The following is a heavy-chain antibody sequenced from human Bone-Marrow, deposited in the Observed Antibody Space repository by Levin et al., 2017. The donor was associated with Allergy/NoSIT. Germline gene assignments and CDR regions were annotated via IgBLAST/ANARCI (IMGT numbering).Heavy chain of an antibody. J-gene: IGHJ4*02. CDR3: ARASFEFQVLKPEF. Sequence: QASETLSLTCTLSGALITGYHWSWIRHPPGKGLEWIGKMYHGETTKYNPSLKSRVTMSIDTSKNQFSLKLNAVTAADAAVYYCARASFEFQVLKPEFWGPGTLVTVSS. CDR1: GALITGYH. V-gene: IGHV4-59*01. D-gene: IGHD2/OR15-2a*01. CDR2: MYHGETT.